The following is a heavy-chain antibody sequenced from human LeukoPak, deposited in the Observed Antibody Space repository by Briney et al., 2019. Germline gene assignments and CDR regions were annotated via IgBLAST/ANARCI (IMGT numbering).Heavy chain of an antibody. CDR1: GXRFTNNW. D-gene: IGHD3-22*01. Sequence: GESLKIPFQAPGXRFTNNWIGWLRQLPGKGLDWMGIIYPGDSDTRYSQPVKGQVTTSADESITTAYLKWGSLRASDTAMYYCVRHTHYYDSTTTKRPLPVVDWGQGTLVTVSS. CDR3: VRHTHYYDSTTTKRPLPVVD. CDR2: IYPGDSDT. J-gene: IGHJ4*02. V-gene: IGHV5-51*01.